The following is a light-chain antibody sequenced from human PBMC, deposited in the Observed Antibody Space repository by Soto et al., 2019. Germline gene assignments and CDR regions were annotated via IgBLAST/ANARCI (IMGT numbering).Light chain of an antibody. Sequence: QPASVSGSPGQSITISCTGTSNDVGAYNYVSWYQQHPGKVPKLMIYEVSNRPSGVSDRFSGSRSGNTASLTISGLQAEDESDYYCISYTSSSTWVFGGGTKLTVL. CDR1: SNDVGAYNY. CDR3: ISYTSSSTWV. J-gene: IGLJ3*02. V-gene: IGLV2-14*01. CDR2: EVS.